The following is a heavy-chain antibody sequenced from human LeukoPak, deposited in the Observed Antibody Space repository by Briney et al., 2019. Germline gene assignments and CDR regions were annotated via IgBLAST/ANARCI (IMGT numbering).Heavy chain of an antibody. V-gene: IGHV3-11*01. Sequence: GGSLRLSCAASGFTFSDYYMSWIRQAPGKGLEWVSYISSSGSTIYYADSVKGRFTISRDNAKNSLYLQMNSLRAEDTAVYYCARDQYSSSWYFDYWGQGTLVTVSS. CDR2: ISSSGSTI. D-gene: IGHD6-13*01. J-gene: IGHJ4*02. CDR1: GFTFSDYY. CDR3: ARDQYSSSWYFDY.